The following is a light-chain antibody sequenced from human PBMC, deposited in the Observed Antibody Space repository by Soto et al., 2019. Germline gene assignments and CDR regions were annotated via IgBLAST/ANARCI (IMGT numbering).Light chain of an antibody. CDR1: QSISSW. J-gene: IGKJ1*01. CDR3: QQYNSYSGT. V-gene: IGKV1-5*01. Sequence: DIQMTQSPSTLSVSVGDRFTITCRASQSISSWLAWYQQKPGKAPKLLIYDASSLESGVPSRFSGSGSGTEFTLTISSLQPDDFATYYCQQYNSYSGTFGQGTKVDIK. CDR2: DAS.